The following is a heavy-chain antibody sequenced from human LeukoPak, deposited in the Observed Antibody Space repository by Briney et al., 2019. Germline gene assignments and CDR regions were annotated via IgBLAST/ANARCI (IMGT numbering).Heavy chain of an antibody. D-gene: IGHD6-19*01. J-gene: IGHJ2*01. V-gene: IGHV4-4*09. Sequence: PSETLSLTCTVSGGSVSSYYWSWIRQPPGKGLEWIGYIYNSESTKYNSSLESRATMSVDTSKNQLYLKLSSVTAADTAVYYCARFHSGPSGWYVLWYFDLWGRGTLVTVSS. CDR1: GGSVSSYY. CDR3: ARFHSGPSGWYVLWYFDL. CDR2: IYNSEST.